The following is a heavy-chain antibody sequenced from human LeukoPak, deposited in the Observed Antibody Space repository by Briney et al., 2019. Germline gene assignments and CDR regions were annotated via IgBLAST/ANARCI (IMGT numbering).Heavy chain of an antibody. J-gene: IGHJ3*01. CDR1: GASISKDY. D-gene: IGHD2-8*02. Sequence: SETLSLTCTVSGASISKDYWAWIRQPPGKGLEWIGYVTHSDFNKANVDITNYNPSLESRVTTSRDTPKNQFSLKLGFMTAADTAIYYCVRGSVDTGGVFDVWGQGTVVTVSS. V-gene: IGHV4-59*01. CDR3: VRGSVDTGGVFDV. CDR2: VTHSDFNKANVDIT.